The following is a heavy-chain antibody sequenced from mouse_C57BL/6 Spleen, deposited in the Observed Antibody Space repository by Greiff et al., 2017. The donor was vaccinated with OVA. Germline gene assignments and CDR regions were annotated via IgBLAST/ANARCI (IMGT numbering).Heavy chain of an antibody. CDR1: GFTFSSYT. V-gene: IGHV5-9*01. J-gene: IGHJ2*01. CDR3: ARQGTTVVATDYFDY. CDR2: ISGGGGNT. Sequence: DVMLVESGGGLVKPGGSLKLSCAASGFTFSSYTMSWVRQTPEKRLEWVATISGGGGNTYYPDSVKGRFTISRDNAKNTLYLQMSSLRSEDTALYYCARQGTTVVATDYFDYWGQGTTLTVSS. D-gene: IGHD1-1*01.